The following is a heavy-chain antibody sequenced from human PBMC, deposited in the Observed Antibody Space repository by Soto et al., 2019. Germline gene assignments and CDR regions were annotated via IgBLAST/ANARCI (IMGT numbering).Heavy chain of an antibody. CDR3: AHRTVDYGDGGDAFDI. Sequence: QITLKESGPTLVKPTQTLTLTCTFSGFSLSTSGVGVGWIRQPPGKALEWLALIYWDDDKRYSPSLKSRLTTTXXTXKXXVVLTMTNMDPVDTATYYCAHRTVDYGDGGDAFDIWGQGTMVTVSS. V-gene: IGHV2-5*02. D-gene: IGHD4-17*01. J-gene: IGHJ3*02. CDR2: IYWDDDK. CDR1: GFSLSTSGVG.